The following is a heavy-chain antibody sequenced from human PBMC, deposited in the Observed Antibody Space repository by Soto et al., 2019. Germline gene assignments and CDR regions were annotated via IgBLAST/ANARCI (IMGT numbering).Heavy chain of an antibody. J-gene: IGHJ4*02. V-gene: IGHV4-34*01. Sequence: PSETLSLTCVVYGGSFSGYYWSWIRQLPGEGLEWVGEINHSGSTNYNPSLKSRVTISVDTSKNQFSLKLSSVTAADTAVYYCARKGRPIRNFDYWGQGTLVTVSS. D-gene: IGHD6-6*01. CDR2: INHSGST. CDR3: ARKGRPIRNFDY. CDR1: GGSFSGYY.